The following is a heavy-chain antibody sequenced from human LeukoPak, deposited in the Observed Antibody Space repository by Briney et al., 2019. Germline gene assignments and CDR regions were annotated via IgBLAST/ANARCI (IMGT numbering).Heavy chain of an antibody. CDR3: ARSKFP. CDR2: ITSSGTTI. CDR1: GFTFSSYW. V-gene: IGHV3-48*04. J-gene: IGHJ5*02. Sequence: GGSLRLSCAASGFTFSSYWMSWVRQAPGKGLEWVSHITSSGTTIYYADSVKGRFTISRDSAKNSVYLQMNSLRVEDTAVYYCARSKFPWGQGTLVTVSS.